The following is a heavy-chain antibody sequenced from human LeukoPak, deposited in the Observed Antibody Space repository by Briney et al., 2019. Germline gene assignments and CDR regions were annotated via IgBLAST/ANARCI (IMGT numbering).Heavy chain of an antibody. D-gene: IGHD2-15*01. J-gene: IGHJ1*01. CDR2: IYDDGVT. CDR3: AGRGHRYSRD. Sequence: SQTLSLSCNDSGDSVSSGYCTWIRQSPAKGLEWIGFIYDDGVTDYNPSLKSRLIISLDTSKNQFSLNLRSVSAADSAIYYCAGRGHRYSRDWGQGILVTVSS. CDR1: GDSVSSGY. V-gene: IGHV4-4*09.